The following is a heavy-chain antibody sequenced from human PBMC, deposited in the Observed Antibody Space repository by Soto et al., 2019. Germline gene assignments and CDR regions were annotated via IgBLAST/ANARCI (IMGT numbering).Heavy chain of an antibody. CDR3: AKDMRGYPRGGPDY. J-gene: IGHJ4*02. CDR1: GFTFTSYS. D-gene: IGHD3-22*01. V-gene: IGHV3-21*06. CDR2: ISSTTNYI. Sequence: WGSLRLSCSASGFTFTSYSMNWLRQAPGKGLEWVSSISSTTNYIYYGDSMKGRFTISRDNAKNSLYLQMNSLRAEDTAVYYCAKDMRGYPRGGPDYWGQGTLVTVSS.